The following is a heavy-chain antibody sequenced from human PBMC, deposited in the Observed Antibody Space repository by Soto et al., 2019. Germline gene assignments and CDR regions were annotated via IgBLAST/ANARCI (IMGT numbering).Heavy chain of an antibody. V-gene: IGHV1-18*01. CDR2: ISAYNGNT. Sequence: QVQLVQSGAEVKKPGASVKVSCKASGYTFTSYGLSWVRQAPGQGLEWMGWISAYNGNTNYAEKLQGRVTMTTDTSTSTAYMELRSLRSDDTAVYYCARGGQTGYYDSRAMVDYWGQGTLVTVSS. CDR3: ARGGQTGYYDSRAMVDY. J-gene: IGHJ4*02. CDR1: GYTFTSYG. D-gene: IGHD3-22*01.